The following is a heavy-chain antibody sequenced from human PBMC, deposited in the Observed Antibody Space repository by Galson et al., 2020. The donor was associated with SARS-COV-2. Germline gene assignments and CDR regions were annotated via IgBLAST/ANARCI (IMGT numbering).Heavy chain of an antibody. V-gene: IGHV4-59*13. Sequence: SETLSLTCTVSGGSISSYYWSWIRQPPGKGLEWIGYIYYSGSTNYNPSLKSRVTISVDTSKNQFSLKLSSVTAADTAVYYCARIKEDTIFGVVIYYYYYMDVWGKGTTVTVSS. CDR2: IYYSGST. J-gene: IGHJ6*03. D-gene: IGHD3-3*01. CDR3: ARIKEDTIFGVVIYYYYYMDV. CDR1: GGSISSYY.